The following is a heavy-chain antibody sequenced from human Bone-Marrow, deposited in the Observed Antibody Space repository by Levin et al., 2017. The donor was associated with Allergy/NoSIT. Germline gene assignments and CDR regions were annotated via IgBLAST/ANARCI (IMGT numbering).Heavy chain of an antibody. V-gene: IGHV5-51*01. CDR1: GYSFGNYY. CDR2: IYPGDSDT. D-gene: IGHD2/OR15-2a*01. J-gene: IGHJ3*02. Sequence: GESLKISCKTSGYSFGNYYIAWVRQVPGKGLEWMGIIYPGDSDTTYSPSFEGQVTVSVDTSTKTAYLQWSSLKASDTAIYYCARRGGLSDAFDMWGQGTMVTVSS. CDR3: ARRGGLSDAFDM.